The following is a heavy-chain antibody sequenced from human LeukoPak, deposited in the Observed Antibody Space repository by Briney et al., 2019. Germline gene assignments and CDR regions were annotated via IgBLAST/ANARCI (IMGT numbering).Heavy chain of an antibody. CDR3: ARDEQSYYGSGGPTP. Sequence: ASVKVSCKVSGGTFSSYAISWVRQAPGQGLEWMGRIIPILGIANYAQEFQGRVTITADKSTSTAYMELSSLRSEDTAVCYCARDEQSYYGSGGPTPWGQGTLVTVSS. CDR2: IIPILGIA. CDR1: GGTFSSYA. D-gene: IGHD3-10*01. V-gene: IGHV1-69*04. J-gene: IGHJ5*02.